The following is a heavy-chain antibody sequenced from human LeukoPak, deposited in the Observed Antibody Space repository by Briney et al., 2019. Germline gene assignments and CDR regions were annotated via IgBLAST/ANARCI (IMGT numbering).Heavy chain of an antibody. V-gene: IGHV3-23*01. CDR2: VSGSGGST. D-gene: IGHD5-18*01. CDR1: AFTSRPYA. CDR3: ARGAASRGYTYVAN. J-gene: IGHJ4*02. Sequence: GGSLRLSCAASAFTSRPYAMIWVRQAPGKGLEWVSTVSGSGGSTYYADSVKGRFTISRDNSNNTLYLQMNSLRAEDTAVYYCARGAASRGYTYVANWGQGTLDTVSS.